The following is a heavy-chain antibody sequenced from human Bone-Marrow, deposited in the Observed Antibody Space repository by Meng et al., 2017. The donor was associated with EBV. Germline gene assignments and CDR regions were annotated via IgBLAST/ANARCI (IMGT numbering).Heavy chain of an antibody. V-gene: IGHV3-23*04. CDR2: IGGCGNSP. CDR3: KKVVPAAFDY. Sequence: VMVVASGGGLGKLGGSVRLSCADYGFSFRHSAMSWVRLARGMGLEWVPGIGGCGNSPYSAASVKGRFPISRDNAKNTVSLQMNSLRAEDTAVYDCKKVVPAAFDYWGQGTLVTVSS. CDR1: GFSFRHSA. J-gene: IGHJ4*02. D-gene: IGHD2-2*01.